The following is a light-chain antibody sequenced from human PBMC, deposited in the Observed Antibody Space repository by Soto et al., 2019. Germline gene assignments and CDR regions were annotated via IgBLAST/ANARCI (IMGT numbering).Light chain of an antibody. CDR1: SSDIGAGYD. Sequence: QSALTQPPSVSGAPGQRVIISCTGSSSDIGAGYDVHWYQQLPGTAPRLLIYANTNRPSGVPDRFSGSKSGTSASLAITGLQAEDEADYYCQSCDSSLSIVFGGGTKLTVL. V-gene: IGLV1-40*01. CDR3: QSCDSSLSIV. J-gene: IGLJ2*01. CDR2: ANT.